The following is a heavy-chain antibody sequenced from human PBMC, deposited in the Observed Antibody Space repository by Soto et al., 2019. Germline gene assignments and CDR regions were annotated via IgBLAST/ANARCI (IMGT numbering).Heavy chain of an antibody. Sequence: PSETLSLTCTVSGGSISIGDYYWSWIRQPPGRGLEWIGYIYYSGSTYYNPSLKSRVTISVDTSKNQFSLKLSSVTAADTAVYYCARDRGYCSGGSCLNWFDPWGQGTLVTVS. CDR3: ARDRGYCSGGSCLNWFDP. CDR1: GGSISIGDYY. CDR2: IYYSGST. V-gene: IGHV4-30-4*01. D-gene: IGHD2-15*01. J-gene: IGHJ5*02.